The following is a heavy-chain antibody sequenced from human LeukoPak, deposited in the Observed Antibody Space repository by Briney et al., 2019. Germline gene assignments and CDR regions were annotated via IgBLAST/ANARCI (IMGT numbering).Heavy chain of an antibody. CDR2: ISYDGSNK. CDR1: GFTFSSYE. Sequence: PGGSLRLSCAASGFTFSSYEMNWVRQAPGKGLEWVAVISYDGSNKYYADSVKGRFTISRDNAKNSLYLQMNSLRDEDTAVYYCARDSGGRGWFDPWGQGTLVTVSS. V-gene: IGHV3-30*04. J-gene: IGHJ5*02. D-gene: IGHD2-15*01. CDR3: ARDSGGRGWFDP.